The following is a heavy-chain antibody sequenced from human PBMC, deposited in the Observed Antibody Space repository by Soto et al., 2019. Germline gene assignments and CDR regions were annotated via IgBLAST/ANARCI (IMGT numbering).Heavy chain of an antibody. D-gene: IGHD3-22*01. Sequence: GESLKISCQGSGYRFTSYWIAWVRQLPGQGLEWVGIIYPNYSDIKYSPSFQGQVTISADRSNSTAYLQWRSLKASDTAMYFCARHFDSSGFYPHYWGQGTQVTVSS. V-gene: IGHV5-51*01. CDR1: GYRFTSYW. CDR2: IYPNYSDI. J-gene: IGHJ4*02. CDR3: ARHFDSSGFYPHY.